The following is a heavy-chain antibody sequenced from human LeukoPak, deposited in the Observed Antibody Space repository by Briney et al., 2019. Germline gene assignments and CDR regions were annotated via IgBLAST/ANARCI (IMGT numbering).Heavy chain of an antibody. CDR2: ISYHGSNI. V-gene: IGHV3-30*18. CDR1: GFTFSSYS. CDR3: AKDRAAAGTSALDY. J-gene: IGHJ4*02. Sequence: PGGSLRLSCAASGFTFSSYSMNWVRQAPGKGLEWVAFISYHGSNIYYADSVKGRFTISRDNSRNTLYLQMNSLRAEDTALYYCAKDRAAAGTSALDYWGQGTLVTVSS. D-gene: IGHD6-13*01.